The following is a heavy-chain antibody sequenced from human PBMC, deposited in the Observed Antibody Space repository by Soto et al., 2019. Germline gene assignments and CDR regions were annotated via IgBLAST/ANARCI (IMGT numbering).Heavy chain of an antibody. CDR3: ACPFGVVIGPNYYYYYGMDV. V-gene: IGHV3-21*01. Sequence: EAQLVESGGGLVKPGGSLRLSCAASGFTFSSYSMNWVRQAPGKGLEWVSSISSSSSYIYYADSVKGRFTISRDNAKNSLYLQMNSLRAEDTAVYYCACPFGVVIGPNYYYYYGMDVWGQGTTVTVSS. CDR1: GFTFSSYS. J-gene: IGHJ6*02. D-gene: IGHD3-3*01. CDR2: ISSSSSYI.